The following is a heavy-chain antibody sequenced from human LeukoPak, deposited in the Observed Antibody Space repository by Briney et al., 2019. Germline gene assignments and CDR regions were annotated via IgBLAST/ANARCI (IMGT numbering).Heavy chain of an antibody. CDR3: ARHYDSSDY. CDR2: IYYSGST. Sequence: SETLSLTCTVSGGSISSSSYYWGSIRQPPEKGLEWIGSIYYSGSTYYNPSLKSRVTISVDTSKNQFSLKLSSVTAADTAVYYCARHYDSSDYWGQGTLVTVSS. J-gene: IGHJ4*02. CDR1: GGSISSSSYY. D-gene: IGHD3-22*01. V-gene: IGHV4-39*01.